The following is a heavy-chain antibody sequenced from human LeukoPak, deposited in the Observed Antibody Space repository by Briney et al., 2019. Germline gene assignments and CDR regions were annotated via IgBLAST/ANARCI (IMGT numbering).Heavy chain of an antibody. Sequence: GGSLRLSCAASGFTFSSYGMHWVRQAPGKGLEWVAFIRYDGSNKYYADSVKGRFTISRDNSKNTLYLQMNSLRAEDTAVYFCARALSGSYQFYYFDYWGQGTLVTVSS. V-gene: IGHV3-30*02. J-gene: IGHJ4*02. CDR1: GFTFSSYG. CDR2: IRYDGSNK. CDR3: ARALSGSYQFYYFDY. D-gene: IGHD1-26*01.